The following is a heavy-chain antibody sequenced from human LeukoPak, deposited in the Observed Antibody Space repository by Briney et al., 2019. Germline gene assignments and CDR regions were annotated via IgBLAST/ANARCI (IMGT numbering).Heavy chain of an antibody. V-gene: IGHV4-59*01. CDR3: ARLGGPAAVDY. J-gene: IGHJ4*02. CDR1: GASIRSYY. D-gene: IGHD2-2*01. CDR2: MYNSGST. Sequence: SETLSLTCTVSGASIRSYYWSWIRQPPGRGLEWIGYMYNSGSTYYNPSLKSRVTISGHTSKNQFSLKLTSVTAADTAVYYCARLGGPAAVDYWGQGTLVTVSS.